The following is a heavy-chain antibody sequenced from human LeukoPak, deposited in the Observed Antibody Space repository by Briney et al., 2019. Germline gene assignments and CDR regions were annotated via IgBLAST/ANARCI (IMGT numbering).Heavy chain of an antibody. D-gene: IGHD3-10*01. CDR3: ARDHGIWFGELPPLTYYYYGMDV. CDR1: GGTFSSYA. CDR2: IIPILGIA. Sequence: GASVKVSCKASGGTFSSYAISRVRQAPGQGLEWMGRIIPILGIANYAQKFQGRVTITADKSTSTAYMELSSLRSEDTAVYYCARDHGIWFGELPPLTYYYYGMDVWGQGTTVTVSS. J-gene: IGHJ6*02. V-gene: IGHV1-69*04.